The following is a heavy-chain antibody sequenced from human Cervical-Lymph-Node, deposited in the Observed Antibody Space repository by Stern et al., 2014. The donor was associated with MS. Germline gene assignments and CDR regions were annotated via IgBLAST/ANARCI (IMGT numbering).Heavy chain of an antibody. CDR2: INSDGSGT. D-gene: IGHD3-22*01. J-gene: IGHJ4*02. CDR3: VRDIEGLGTSGYYYFDS. CDR1: GFTFNNYW. Sequence: MQLVQSGGGLVLPGGSLRVSCAASGFTFNNYWMHWVRQAPGKGLVWVSRINSDGSGTAYADSVKGRFTISRENAKNTLYLEMNSLRAEDTAVYYCVRDIEGLGTSGYYYFDSWGQGTLVTVSS. V-gene: IGHV3-74*01.